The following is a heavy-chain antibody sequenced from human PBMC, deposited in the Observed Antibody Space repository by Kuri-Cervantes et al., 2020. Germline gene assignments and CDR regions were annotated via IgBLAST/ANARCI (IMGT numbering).Heavy chain of an antibody. V-gene: IGHV4-38-2*02. Sequence: SQTLSLTCAVSGYSISSGYYWGWIRQPPGKGLEWIGSIYHSGSTYYNPSLKSRVTISVDTSKNQFSLKLSSVTAADTAVYYCARDLTDLAAHYDAFDIWGQGTMVTVSS. J-gene: IGHJ3*02. CDR2: IYHSGST. CDR1: GYSISSGYY. D-gene: IGHD4/OR15-4a*01. CDR3: ARDLTDLAAHYDAFDI.